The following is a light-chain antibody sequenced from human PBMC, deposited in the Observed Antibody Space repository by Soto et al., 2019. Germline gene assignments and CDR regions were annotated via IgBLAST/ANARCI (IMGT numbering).Light chain of an antibody. CDR2: DAS. V-gene: IGKV3-20*01. CDR3: QQYGCSPPT. J-gene: IGKJ1*01. CDR1: QSLRSSQ. Sequence: IVMERSPGALSLSPVERSNLSSRSSQSLRSSQLAWYQQKPGRAPRLLIYDASSRATGIADRFTGSGSGTDFTLTITTLEPEDFAVYYCQQYGCSPPTFGPGTKVDIK.